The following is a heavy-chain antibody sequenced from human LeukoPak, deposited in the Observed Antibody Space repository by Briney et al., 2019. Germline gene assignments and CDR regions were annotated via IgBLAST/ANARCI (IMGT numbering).Heavy chain of an antibody. V-gene: IGHV4-59*11. D-gene: IGHD3-16*01. Sequence: SEALSLTCSVSGGSISGHYWTWIRQPPGKGLEWIGQIHYTGKPDYNPSLKSRITVSVDTSKNQVSLQVSSVTAADSAIYYCARFGVDYDMDVWGHGTTVTVFS. CDR3: ARFGVDYDMDV. CDR2: IHYTGKP. J-gene: IGHJ6*02. CDR1: GGSISGHY.